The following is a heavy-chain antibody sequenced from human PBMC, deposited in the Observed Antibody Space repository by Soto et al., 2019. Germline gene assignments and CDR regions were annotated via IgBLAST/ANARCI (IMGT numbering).Heavy chain of an antibody. CDR3: ARALGNSSSWYGDS. V-gene: IGHV3-7*01. Sequence: GGSLRLSCAASGFSFSNYWMAWVRQAPGKGLEWVANIEQDGSDKFYVDSLRGRFTISRDNAKNSLYLQMNSLRAEDTAVYYCARALGNSSSWYGDSWGQG. CDR1: GFSFSNYW. CDR2: IEQDGSDK. J-gene: IGHJ4*02. D-gene: IGHD6-13*01.